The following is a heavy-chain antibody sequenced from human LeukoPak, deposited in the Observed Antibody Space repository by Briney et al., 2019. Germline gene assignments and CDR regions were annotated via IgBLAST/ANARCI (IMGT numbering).Heavy chain of an antibody. CDR1: GFTFSSYW. V-gene: IGHV3-7*04. Sequence: GGSLRLSCAASGFTFSSYWMSWVRQAPGKGLEWVANIKQDGSEKYYLDSVKGRFTISRDNAKNSLYLQMNSLRAEDTAVYYCARVSILIVPYYAFDIWGQGTMVTVSS. CDR3: ARVSILIVPYYAFDI. CDR2: IKQDGSEK. D-gene: IGHD2/OR15-2a*01. J-gene: IGHJ3*02.